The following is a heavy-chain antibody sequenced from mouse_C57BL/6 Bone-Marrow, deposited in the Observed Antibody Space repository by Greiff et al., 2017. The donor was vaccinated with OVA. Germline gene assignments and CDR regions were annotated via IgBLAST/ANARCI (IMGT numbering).Heavy chain of an antibody. V-gene: IGHV5-9-1*02. CDR3: TRDDGGTAWFAY. CDR1: GFTFSSYA. J-gene: IGHJ3*01. CDR2: ISSGGDYI. Sequence: EVKLVESGEGLVKPGGSLKLSCAASGFTFSSYAMSWVRQTPEKRLEWVAYISSGGDYIYYADTVKGRFTISRDNARNTLYLQMSSLKSEDTAMYYCTRDDGGTAWFAYWGQGTLVTVSA. D-gene: IGHD1-1*02.